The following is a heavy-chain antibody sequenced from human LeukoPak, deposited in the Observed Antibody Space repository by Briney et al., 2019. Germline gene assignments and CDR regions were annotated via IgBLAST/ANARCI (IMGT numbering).Heavy chain of an antibody. CDR2: IIPIFGTA. CDR1: GGTFSSYA. CDR3: ARALRFLEWDTAFDI. J-gene: IGHJ3*02. Sequence: SVKVSCNASGGTFSSYAISWVRQAPGQGLEWMGGIIPIFGTANYAQKFQGRVTMTRDTSISTPYMELSRLRSDDTAVYYCARALRFLEWDTAFDIWGQGTMVTVSS. V-gene: IGHV1-69*05. D-gene: IGHD3-3*01.